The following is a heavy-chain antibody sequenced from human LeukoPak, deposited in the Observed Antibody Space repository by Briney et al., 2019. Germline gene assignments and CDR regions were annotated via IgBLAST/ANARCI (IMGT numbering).Heavy chain of an antibody. V-gene: IGHV4-59*01. J-gene: IGHJ4*02. CDR3: ARANSGYDDYFDY. CDR2: IYYSGST. D-gene: IGHD5-12*01. Sequence: PSETLSLTCTVSGGSISSYYWSWIRQPPGKGLEWIGYIYYSGSTNYNPSLKSRVTKSVDTSKNQFSLKLSSVTAADTAVYYCARANSGYDDYFDYWGQGTLVTVSS. CDR1: GGSISSYY.